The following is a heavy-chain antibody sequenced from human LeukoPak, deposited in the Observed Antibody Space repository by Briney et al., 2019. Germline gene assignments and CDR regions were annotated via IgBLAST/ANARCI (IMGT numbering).Heavy chain of an antibody. Sequence: GGSLRLSCAASGFTFSSYGMHWVRQAPGKGLEWVAFIRYDGSNKYYADSVKGRFTISRDNSKNTLYLQMNSLRAEDTAVYYCAKVRTREWELLREYYFDYWGQGTLVTVSS. J-gene: IGHJ4*02. V-gene: IGHV3-30*02. D-gene: IGHD1-26*01. CDR2: IRYDGSNK. CDR3: AKVRTREWELLREYYFDY. CDR1: GFTFSSYG.